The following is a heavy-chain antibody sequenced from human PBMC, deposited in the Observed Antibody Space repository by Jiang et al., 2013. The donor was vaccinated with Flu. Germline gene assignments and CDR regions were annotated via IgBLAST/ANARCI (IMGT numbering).Heavy chain of an antibody. CDR3: VSSDYDSSGYGY. V-gene: IGHV1-69*04. D-gene: IGHD3-22*01. J-gene: IGHJ4*02. CDR2: IIPILGIA. CDR1: GGTFSSYA. Sequence: GAEVKKPGSSVKVSCKASGGTFSSYAISWVRQAPGQGLEWMGRIIPILGIANYAQKFQGRVTITADKSTSTAYMELSSLRSEDTAVYYCVSSDYDSSGYGYWGQGTLVTVSS.